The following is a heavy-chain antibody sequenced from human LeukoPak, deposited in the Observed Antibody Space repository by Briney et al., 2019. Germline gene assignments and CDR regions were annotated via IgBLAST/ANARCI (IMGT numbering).Heavy chain of an antibody. Sequence: GGSLRLSCAASEFTFSSYAMSWVRQAPGKGLEWVSAISGSGGSTYYADSVKGRFTISRDNSKNTLYLQMNSLRAEDTAVYYCAKDALVNYDILTGYYDYWGQGTLVTVSS. D-gene: IGHD3-9*01. CDR1: EFTFSSYA. J-gene: IGHJ4*02. CDR2: ISGSGGST. V-gene: IGHV3-23*01. CDR3: AKDALVNYDILTGYYDY.